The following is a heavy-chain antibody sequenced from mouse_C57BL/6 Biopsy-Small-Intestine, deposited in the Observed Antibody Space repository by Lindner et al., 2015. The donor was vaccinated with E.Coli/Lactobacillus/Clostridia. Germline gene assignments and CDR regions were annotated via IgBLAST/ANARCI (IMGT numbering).Heavy chain of an antibody. V-gene: IGHV1-63*01. CDR3: ARGDYGSSPRFAY. CDR2: IYPGGGYT. D-gene: IGHD1-1*01. CDR1: GYTFTNYW. Sequence: VQLQESGAELVRPGTSVKMSCKASGYTFTNYWIGWAKQRPGHGLEWIGDIYPGGGYTNYNEKFKGKATLTADKSSSTAHMELLSLTSEDFAVYYCARGDYGSSPRFAYWGQGTLVTVSA. J-gene: IGHJ3*01.